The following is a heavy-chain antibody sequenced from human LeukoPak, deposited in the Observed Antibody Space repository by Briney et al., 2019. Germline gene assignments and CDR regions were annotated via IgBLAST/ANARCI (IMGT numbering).Heavy chain of an antibody. Sequence: SETLSLTCTVSGGSTSNSRYYWGWVRQPPGKGLECIGSVYYSGSTYYNPSLKSRVTISVDTSKNQFSLKLSSVTAADTAVYYCARYVWGSYPTFEDYWGQGTLVTVSS. D-gene: IGHD3-16*02. CDR2: VYYSGST. CDR1: GGSTSNSRYY. J-gene: IGHJ4*02. CDR3: ARYVWGSYPTFEDY. V-gene: IGHV4-39*07.